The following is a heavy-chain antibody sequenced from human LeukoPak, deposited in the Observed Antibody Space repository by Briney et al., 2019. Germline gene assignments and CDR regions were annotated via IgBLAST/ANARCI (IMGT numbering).Heavy chain of an antibody. CDR1: GFTFSSYG. CDR2: ISGSGGST. D-gene: IGHD6-13*01. Sequence: GGSLRLSCAASGFTFSSYGMSWVRQAPGKGLEWVSAISGSGGSTYYADSVKGRFTISRDNSKNTLYLQMNSLRAEDTAVYYCARVMPPGSSWYDPNDYWGQGTLVTVSS. CDR3: ARVMPPGSSWYDPNDY. V-gene: IGHV3-23*01. J-gene: IGHJ4*02.